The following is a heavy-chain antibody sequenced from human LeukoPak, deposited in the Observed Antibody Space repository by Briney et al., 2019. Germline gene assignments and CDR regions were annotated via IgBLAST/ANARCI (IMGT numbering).Heavy chain of an antibody. J-gene: IGHJ5*02. CDR1: GYTFTSYG. CDR3: ARDSSSGYSPDWFAP. D-gene: IGHD3-22*01. Sequence: ASVKVSCKASGYTFTSYGISWVRQAPGQGLEWMGWISAYNGNTNYAQKLQGRVTMTTDTSTSTAYMELRSLRSDDTAVYYCARDSSSGYSPDWFAPWGQGTLVTVSS. V-gene: IGHV1-18*01. CDR2: ISAYNGNT.